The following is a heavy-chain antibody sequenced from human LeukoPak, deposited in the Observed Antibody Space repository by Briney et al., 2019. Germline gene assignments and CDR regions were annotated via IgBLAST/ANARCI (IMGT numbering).Heavy chain of an antibody. Sequence: PGGSLRLSCAASGFTFSSYAMSWVRQAPGKGLEWVSVIYSGGSTYYADSVKGRFTISRDNSKNTLYLQMNSLRAEDTAVYYCARGPYLSEFDYWGQGTLVTVSS. V-gene: IGHV3-53*01. CDR1: GFTFSSYA. CDR2: IYSGGST. J-gene: IGHJ4*02. D-gene: IGHD1-14*01. CDR3: ARGPYLSEFDY.